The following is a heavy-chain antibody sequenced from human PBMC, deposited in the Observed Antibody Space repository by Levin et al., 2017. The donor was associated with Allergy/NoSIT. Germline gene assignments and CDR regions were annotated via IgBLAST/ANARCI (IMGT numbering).Heavy chain of an antibody. V-gene: IGHV3-30*04. D-gene: IGHD6-6*01. CDR2: ISYDGSNK. Sequence: GGSLRLSCAASGFTFSSYAMHWVRQAPGKGLEWVAVISYDGSNKYYADSVKGRFTISRDNSKNTLYLQMNSLRAEDTAVYYCATPPSIATGFDYWGQGTLVTVSS. J-gene: IGHJ4*02. CDR3: ATPPSIATGFDY. CDR1: GFTFSSYA.